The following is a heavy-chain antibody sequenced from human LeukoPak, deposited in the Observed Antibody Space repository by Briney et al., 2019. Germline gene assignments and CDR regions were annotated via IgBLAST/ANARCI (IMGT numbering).Heavy chain of an antibody. V-gene: IGHV4-61*05. J-gene: IGHJ4*02. Sequence: SETLSLTCTVSGGSISSSSYHWGWIRQPPGKGLEWIGYIYYSGSTNYNPSLKSRVTISVDTSKNQFSLKLSSVTAADTAVYYCARNTRYCSGGSCYGSYFDYWGQGTLVTVSS. CDR2: IYYSGST. D-gene: IGHD2-15*01. CDR1: GGSISSSSYH. CDR3: ARNTRYCSGGSCYGSYFDY.